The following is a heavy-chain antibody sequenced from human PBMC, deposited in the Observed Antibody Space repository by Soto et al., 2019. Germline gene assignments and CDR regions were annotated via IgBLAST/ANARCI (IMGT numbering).Heavy chain of an antibody. J-gene: IGHJ6*02. D-gene: IGHD2-21*02. V-gene: IGHV3-30*18. Sequence: PGGSLRLSCAASGFTFSSYGMHWVRQAPGKGLEWVAVISYDGSNKYYADSAKGRFTISRDNSKNTLYLQMNSLRAEDTAVYYCAKDRLEYCGGDCYSVYYYGMDVWGQGTTVTVS. CDR1: GFTFSSYG. CDR3: AKDRLEYCGGDCYSVYYYGMDV. CDR2: ISYDGSNK.